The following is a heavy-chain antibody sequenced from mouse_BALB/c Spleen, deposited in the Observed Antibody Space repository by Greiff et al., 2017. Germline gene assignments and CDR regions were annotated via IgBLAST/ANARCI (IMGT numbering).Heavy chain of an antibody. V-gene: IGHV14-4*02. D-gene: IGHD1-1*01. CDR1: GFNIKDYY. CDR2: IDPENGDT. Sequence: VQLQQSGAELVRSGASVKLSCTASGFNIKDYYMHWVKQRPEQGLEWIGWIDPENGDTEYAPKFQGKATMTADTSSNTAYLQLSSLTSEDTAVYYCNAHDYGSSYHDDWGQGTTLTVSS. J-gene: IGHJ2*01. CDR3: NAHDYGSSYHDD.